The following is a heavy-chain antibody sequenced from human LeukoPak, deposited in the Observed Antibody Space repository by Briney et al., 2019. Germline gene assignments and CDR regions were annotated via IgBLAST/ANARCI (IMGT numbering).Heavy chain of an antibody. CDR1: GFTFDDYA. D-gene: IGHD3-9*01. J-gene: IGHJ3*02. CDR2: ISWNSGSI. CDR3: AKGVRYFDWPNDAFDI. Sequence: PGGSLRLSCAASGFTFDDYAMHWVRQAPGKGLEWVSGISWNSGSIGYADSVKGRFTISRDNAKNSLYLQMNSLRAEDTALYYCAKGVRYFDWPNDAFDIWGQGTMVTVSS. V-gene: IGHV3-9*01.